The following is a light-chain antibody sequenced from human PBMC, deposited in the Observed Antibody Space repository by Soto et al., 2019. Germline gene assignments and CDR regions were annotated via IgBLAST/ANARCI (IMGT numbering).Light chain of an antibody. V-gene: IGKV3-20*01. CDR2: GAS. CDR3: QQYGSLPWT. J-gene: IGKJ1*01. Sequence: EIVLTQSPGTLSLSPGERATLSCRASQSVSSSYLAWYQQKLGQAPRLLIYGASRRATGIPDRFSGSGSGTDFTLTISRLEPEDFAVYYCQQYGSLPWTFGQGTKVEIK. CDR1: QSVSSSY.